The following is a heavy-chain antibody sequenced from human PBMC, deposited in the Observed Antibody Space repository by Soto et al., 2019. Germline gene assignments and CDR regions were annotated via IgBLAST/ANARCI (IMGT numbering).Heavy chain of an antibody. CDR2: IYWDDDK. J-gene: IGHJ4*02. D-gene: IGHD6-19*01. Sequence: QITLKESGPTLVKPTQTLTLTCTFSGFSLSTSGVGVVWIRQPPGKALEWLALIYWDDDKRYSPSLKSRLTITKDTSKNQVVLTMTNMDPVDTAAYYCVYSVGYTSGWSFDYWGQGTLVTVSS. CDR3: VYSVGYTSGWSFDY. CDR1: GFSLSTSGVG. V-gene: IGHV2-5*02.